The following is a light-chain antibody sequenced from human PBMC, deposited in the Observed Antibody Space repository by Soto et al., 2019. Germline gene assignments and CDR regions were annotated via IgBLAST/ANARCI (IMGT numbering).Light chain of an antibody. CDR2: DAS. V-gene: IGKV1-5*01. CDR3: ERYWTQWT. Sequence: PASLEDSVTIXXRASQSISTWLAWYQQKPGKAPALLIYDASSLESGVPSRFSGSASGTEFTLTICGLELDDLASYCSERYWTQWTFGQGTKLDIK. CDR1: QSISTW. J-gene: IGKJ1*01.